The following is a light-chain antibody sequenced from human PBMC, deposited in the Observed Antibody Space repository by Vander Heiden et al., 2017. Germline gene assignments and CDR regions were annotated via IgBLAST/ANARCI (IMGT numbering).Light chain of an antibody. Sequence: QSALTQPPSASGSPGQSVTISCTGTSSDVGAYNYVSWYQQHPGNAPTLIIYDVTKRPSGVPDRFSGSKSGNTAFLTVSGLKAEDEADYYCSSHAGSSAVFGGGTTVTVL. J-gene: IGLJ3*02. CDR2: DVT. CDR3: SSHAGSSAV. CDR1: SSDVGAYNY. V-gene: IGLV2-8*01.